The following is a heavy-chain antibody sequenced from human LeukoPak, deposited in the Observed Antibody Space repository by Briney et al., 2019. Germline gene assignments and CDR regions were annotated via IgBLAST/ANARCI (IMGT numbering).Heavy chain of an antibody. Sequence: SVKLSCKPSGYTFTSDYMHWVPQAPGQGLEWMGVINPSVGSKSYAQKVQGRVTMTRDTSTSTVYMELSSLRSEDTAVYYCARWVAAAGSYYMDVWGKGTTVTVPS. CDR3: ARWVAAAGSYYMDV. CDR2: INPSVGSK. D-gene: IGHD6-13*01. V-gene: IGHV1-46*01. J-gene: IGHJ6*03. CDR1: GYTFTSDY.